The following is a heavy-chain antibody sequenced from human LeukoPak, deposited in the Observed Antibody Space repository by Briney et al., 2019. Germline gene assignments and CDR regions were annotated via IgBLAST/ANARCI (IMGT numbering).Heavy chain of an antibody. D-gene: IGHD3-10*01. Sequence: GGSLRLSCAASGFTFSTYGTHWVRQAPGKGLEWVALIWYDGSNKYYADSVKGRFTISRDNSKNTLYLQMNSLRAEDTAVYYCAKEDYYGSGSSSTNWFDPWGQGTLVTVSS. CDR1: GFTFSTYG. V-gene: IGHV3-33*06. J-gene: IGHJ5*02. CDR3: AKEDYYGSGSSSTNWFDP. CDR2: IWYDGSNK.